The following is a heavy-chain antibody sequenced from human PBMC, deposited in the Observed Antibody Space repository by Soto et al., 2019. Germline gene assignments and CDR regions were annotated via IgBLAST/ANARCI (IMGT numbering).Heavy chain of an antibody. CDR1: GGTFSSYA. V-gene: IGHV1-69*01. CDR3: ARSHGSSTSLQIYYYYYYGMDV. Sequence: QVQLVQSGAEVKKPGSSVKVSCKASGGTFSSYAISWVRQAPGQGLEWMGGIIPISGTANYAQKFQGRVTITADESTSTDYMEMSSLRSEDTAVYYCARSHGSSTSLQIYYYYYYGMDVWGQGTTVTVSS. D-gene: IGHD2-2*01. J-gene: IGHJ6*02. CDR2: IIPISGTA.